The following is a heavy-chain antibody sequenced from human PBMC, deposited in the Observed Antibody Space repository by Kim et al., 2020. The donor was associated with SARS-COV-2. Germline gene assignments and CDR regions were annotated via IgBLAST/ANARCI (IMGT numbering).Heavy chain of an antibody. J-gene: IGHJ6*02. Sequence: GGSLRLSCAASGFTFSSYAMNWVRQAPGKGLEWVSAISGNGGSTYYADSVEGRFTISRDNSKNSLYLQMNSLRAEDTAIYYCARDTNYYCGMDVWGQGT. CDR2: ISGNGGST. D-gene: IGHD3-10*01. CDR1: GFTFSSYA. CDR3: ARDTNYYCGMDV. V-gene: IGHV3-23*01.